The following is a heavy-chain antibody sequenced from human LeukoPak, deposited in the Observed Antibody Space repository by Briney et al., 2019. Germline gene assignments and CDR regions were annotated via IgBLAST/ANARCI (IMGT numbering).Heavy chain of an antibody. J-gene: IGHJ4*02. CDR1: GYTFTSYG. Sequence: ASVKVSCKASGYTFTSYGISWVRQAPGQGLEWMGWISAYNGNTNYAQKLQGRVTMTTDTSTSTAYMELRSLRSDDTAVYYCARRGSDYYDSSGAKLDYWGQGTLVTVSS. CDR2: ISAYNGNT. D-gene: IGHD3-22*01. V-gene: IGHV1-18*01. CDR3: ARRGSDYYDSSGAKLDY.